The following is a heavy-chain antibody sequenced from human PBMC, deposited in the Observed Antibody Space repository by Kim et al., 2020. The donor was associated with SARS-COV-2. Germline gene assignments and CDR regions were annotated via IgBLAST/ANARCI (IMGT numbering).Heavy chain of an antibody. J-gene: IGHJ4*02. CDR3: ARDRGGSGWYF. D-gene: IGHD6-19*01. CDR1: GGSISSYY. V-gene: IGHV4-59*13. CDR2: IYYSGST. Sequence: SETLSLTCTVSGGSISSYYWSWIRQPPGKGLEWIGYIYYSGSTNYNPSLKSRVTISVDTSKNQFSLKLSSVTAADTAVYYCARDRGGSGWYFWGQGTLVTVSS.